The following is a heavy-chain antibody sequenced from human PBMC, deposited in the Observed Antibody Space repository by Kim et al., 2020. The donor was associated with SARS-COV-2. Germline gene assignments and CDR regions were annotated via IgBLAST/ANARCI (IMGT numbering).Heavy chain of an antibody. Sequence: ASVKVSCKASGYTFTSYGISWVRQAPGQGLEWMGWISAYNGNTNYAQKLQGRVTMTTDTSTSTAYMELRSLRSDDTAVYYCARDQSLGVASSDYGMDVWGQGTTVTVSS. V-gene: IGHV1-18*04. D-gene: IGHD3-10*01. CDR3: ARDQSLGVASSDYGMDV. CDR1: GYTFTSYG. J-gene: IGHJ6*02. CDR2: ISAYNGNT.